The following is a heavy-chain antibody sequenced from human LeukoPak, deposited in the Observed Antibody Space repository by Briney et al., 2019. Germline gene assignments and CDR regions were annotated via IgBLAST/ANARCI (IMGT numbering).Heavy chain of an antibody. CDR3: ARDQGIAPDYFDY. D-gene: IGHD6-13*01. Sequence: GGSLRLSCAASGFTFSSYAMHWVRQAPGKGLEWVAVISYDGSNKYYADSVKGRFTISGDNSKNTLYLQMNSLRAEDTAVYYCARDQGIAPDYFDYWGQGTLVTVSS. CDR2: ISYDGSNK. J-gene: IGHJ4*02. V-gene: IGHV3-30*04. CDR1: GFTFSSYA.